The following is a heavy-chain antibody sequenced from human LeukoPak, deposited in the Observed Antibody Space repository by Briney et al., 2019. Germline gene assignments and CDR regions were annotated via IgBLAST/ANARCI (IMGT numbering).Heavy chain of an antibody. V-gene: IGHV3-48*02. CDR2: ISSSSSTI. CDR3: ARSMVRGGYAFDI. D-gene: IGHD3-10*01. Sequence: GGSLRLSCAASGFTFSSYSMNWVRQAPGKGLEWVSYISSSSSTIYYADSVKGRFTISRDNAKNSLYLQMYSLRDEDTAVYYCARSMVRGGYAFDIWGQGTMVTVSS. CDR1: GFTFSSYS. J-gene: IGHJ3*02.